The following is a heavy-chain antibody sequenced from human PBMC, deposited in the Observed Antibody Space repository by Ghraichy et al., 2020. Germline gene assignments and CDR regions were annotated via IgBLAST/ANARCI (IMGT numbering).Heavy chain of an antibody. CDR2: IYGDGGST. V-gene: IGHV3-74*01. CDR3: VSQSGTY. CDR1: GFTFSSDR. J-gene: IGHJ4*02. D-gene: IGHD6-25*01. Sequence: LSLTCAASGFTFSSDRVYWVRQAPGKGLEWVSRIYGDGGSTNYADSVRGRFTISREYAKNTVYLQMESLRTEDTAVYYCVSQSGTYWGQGTLVTVSS.